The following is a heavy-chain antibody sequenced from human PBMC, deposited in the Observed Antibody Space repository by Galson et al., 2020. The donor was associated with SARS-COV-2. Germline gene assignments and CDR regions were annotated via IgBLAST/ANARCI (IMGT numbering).Heavy chain of an antibody. Sequence: SETLSLTCTVSGVSISSYYWSWIRQPPGKGLEWIGYIYYSGSTNYIPSLKSRVTISVDTSKNQFSLKLSSVTAADTAVYYCARESYDSSGYYLAYFDYWGQGTLVTVSS. CDR2: IYYSGST. J-gene: IGHJ4*02. CDR1: GVSISSYY. CDR3: ARESYDSSGYYLAYFDY. D-gene: IGHD3-22*01. V-gene: IGHV4-59*01.